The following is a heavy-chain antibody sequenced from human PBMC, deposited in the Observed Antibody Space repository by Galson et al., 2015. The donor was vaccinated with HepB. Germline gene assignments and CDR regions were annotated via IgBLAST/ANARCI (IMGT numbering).Heavy chain of an antibody. J-gene: IGHJ6*03. CDR1: GISFSSYN. Sequence: SLRLSCAASGISFSSYNMNWVRQAPGKGLEWVSSISSSSSYIFYADLVKGRFTISRDNAKNSLYLQMNSLRADDTAVYYCVREAYSSSWYDYYYYYMDVWGKGTTVTVSS. CDR2: ISSSSSYI. D-gene: IGHD6-13*01. CDR3: VREAYSSSWYDYYYYYMDV. V-gene: IGHV3-21*01.